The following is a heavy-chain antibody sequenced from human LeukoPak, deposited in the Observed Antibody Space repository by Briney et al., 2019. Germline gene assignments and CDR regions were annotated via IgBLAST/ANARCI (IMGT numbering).Heavy chain of an antibody. D-gene: IGHD3-10*01. CDR1: GFTFSSYE. Sequence: QSGGSLRLSCAASGFTFSSYEMNWVRQAPGKGLEWVSYISSSGSTIYYADSVKGRFTISRDNAKNSLYLQMNSLRAEDTAVYYCARGTDYYGSGSYFWADAFDIWGQGTMVTVSS. CDR2: ISSSGSTI. J-gene: IGHJ3*02. V-gene: IGHV3-48*03. CDR3: ARGTDYYGSGSYFWADAFDI.